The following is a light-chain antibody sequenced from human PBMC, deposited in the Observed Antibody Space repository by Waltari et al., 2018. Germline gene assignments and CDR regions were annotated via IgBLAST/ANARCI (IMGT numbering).Light chain of an antibody. CDR1: QSVSSTY. CDR3: QQYVSSPLT. CDR2: GAS. Sequence: EIVLTQSPGTLSLSPGERATLSCRTSQSVSSTYIAWYQQKPGQTPRLLIYGASNRATGIPDRFSGGGSGTDFTLTISRLEPEDSSVYYCQQYVSSPLTFGGGTKVEIK. V-gene: IGKV3-20*01. J-gene: IGKJ4*01.